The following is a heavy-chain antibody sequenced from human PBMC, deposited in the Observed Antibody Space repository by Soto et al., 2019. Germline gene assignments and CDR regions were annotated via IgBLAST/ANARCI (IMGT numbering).Heavy chain of an antibody. Sequence: SGPTLVNPTQTLTLTCTFSGFSLSTSGMCVSWIRQPPGKALEWLALIDWDDDKYYSTSLKTRLTISKDTSKNQVVLTMTNMDLVDPARFYCARFGSGRWYPFAYWAQGTLVPVSS. V-gene: IGHV2-70*01. CDR1: GFSLSTSGMC. CDR2: IDWDDDK. CDR3: ARFGSGRWYPFAY. D-gene: IGHD6-13*01. J-gene: IGHJ4*02.